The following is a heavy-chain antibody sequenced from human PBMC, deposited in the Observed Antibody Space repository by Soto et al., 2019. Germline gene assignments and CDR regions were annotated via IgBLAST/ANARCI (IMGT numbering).Heavy chain of an antibody. Sequence: ASVKVSCKASGYTFSSYTMHWVRQAPGQRLEWMGWINAGYGNTKSSQKFQDRVTISRDTSASTAYMELTSLRSEDTAVYYCARDTGDGTFDFWGQGTLVTVS. V-gene: IGHV1-3*01. CDR3: ARDTGDGTFDF. D-gene: IGHD7-27*01. CDR1: GYTFSSYT. J-gene: IGHJ4*02. CDR2: INAGYGNT.